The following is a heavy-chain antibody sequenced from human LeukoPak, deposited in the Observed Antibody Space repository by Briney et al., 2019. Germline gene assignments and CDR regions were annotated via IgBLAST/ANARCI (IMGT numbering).Heavy chain of an antibody. CDR2: ISYDGSNK. Sequence: GGSLRLSCAASGFTFSSYGMHWVRQAPGKGLEWVAVISYDGSNKYYADSVKGRFTISRDNSKNTLYLQMNSLRAEDTAVYYCAKDIVPNWFDPWGQGTLVTVSS. D-gene: IGHD2-8*01. V-gene: IGHV3-30*18. CDR3: AKDIVPNWFDP. CDR1: GFTFSSYG. J-gene: IGHJ5*02.